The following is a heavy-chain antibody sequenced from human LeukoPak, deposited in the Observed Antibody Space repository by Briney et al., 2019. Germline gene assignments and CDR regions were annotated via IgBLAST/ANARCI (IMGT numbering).Heavy chain of an antibody. J-gene: IGHJ4*02. V-gene: IGHV1-8*03. CDR2: MNPNSGNT. CDR3: ARVFFRGDYSKFLAY. Sequence: ASVKVSCKASGYTFTSYDINWVRQAPGPGLEWMGWMNPNSGNTGYAQKFQGRVTITRNTSISTAYIELSSLRSEDTAVYYCARVFFRGDYSKFLAYWGQGTLVTVSS. D-gene: IGHD4-17*01. CDR1: GYTFTSYD.